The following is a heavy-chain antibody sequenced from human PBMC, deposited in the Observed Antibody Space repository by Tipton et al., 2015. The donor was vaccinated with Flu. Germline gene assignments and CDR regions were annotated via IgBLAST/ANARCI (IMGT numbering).Heavy chain of an antibody. CDR2: IYYSGST. V-gene: IGHV4-39*07. Sequence: TLSLTCTVSEGPISSSSYYWGWIRQPPGKGLEWVGSIYYSGSTYYNPSLKSRVTISVDTSKNQFSLKLSSVTAADTAVYYCARDTFFGVAHLGQGSLVTVSS. J-gene: IGHJ4*02. D-gene: IGHD3-3*01. CDR1: EGPISSSSYY. CDR3: ARDTFFGVAH.